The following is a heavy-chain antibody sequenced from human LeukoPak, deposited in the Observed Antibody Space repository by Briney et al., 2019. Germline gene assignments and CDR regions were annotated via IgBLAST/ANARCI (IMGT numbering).Heavy chain of an antibody. V-gene: IGHV3-33*01. D-gene: IGHD4-11*01. Sequence: PGGSLRLSCAASGFIFSHHGMHWVRHAPGKGLEWVAVIWSDATNRFYADSVKGRFTISRDNSQNTVFLQMNSLRVKDTAIYYCARDAQRGFDYSNSLKNWGHGTLVTVSS. CDR3: ARDAQRGFDYSNSLKN. CDR2: IWSDATNR. J-gene: IGHJ4*01. CDR1: GFIFSHHG.